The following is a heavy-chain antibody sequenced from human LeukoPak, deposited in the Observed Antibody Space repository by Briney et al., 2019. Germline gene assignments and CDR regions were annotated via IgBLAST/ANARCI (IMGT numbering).Heavy chain of an antibody. Sequence: SETLSLTCTVSGGSISSYYWSWIRQPPGKGLEWIGYIYYSGSTNYNPSLKSRVTISVDTSKNQFSLKLSSVTAADTAVYYCARARNRNWFDPWGQGTLVTVSS. J-gene: IGHJ5*02. D-gene: IGHD1-14*01. CDR2: IYYSGST. CDR3: ARARNRNWFDP. CDR1: GGSISSYY. V-gene: IGHV4-59*01.